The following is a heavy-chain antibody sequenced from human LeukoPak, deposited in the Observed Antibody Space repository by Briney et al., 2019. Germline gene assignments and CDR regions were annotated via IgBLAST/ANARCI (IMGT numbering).Heavy chain of an antibody. Sequence: GGSLRLSCAASGFTFSDYYMSWIRQAPGKGLEWVSYISTSGSTIYYADSVKGRFTISRDNAKNSLYLQMNSLRAEDTAVYYCARHLSGVTGYTYGRGIDYWGQGTLVTVSS. V-gene: IGHV3-11*04. D-gene: IGHD5-18*01. CDR1: GFTFSDYY. J-gene: IGHJ4*02. CDR2: ISTSGSTI. CDR3: ARHLSGVTGYTYGRGIDY.